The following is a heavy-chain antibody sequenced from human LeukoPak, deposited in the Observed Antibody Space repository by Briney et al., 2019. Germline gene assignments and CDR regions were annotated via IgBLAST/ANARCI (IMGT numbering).Heavy chain of an antibody. V-gene: IGHV4-4*09. Sequence: SETLSLTCTVSGGSISSYYWSWIRQPPGKGLEWIGYVYSSGNTNYNPPLKSRVTISVDTSMNQFSLNLSSVTAADTAAYYCARLHGGKGQYYFDYWGQGTLVTVSS. CDR3: ARLHGGKGQYYFDY. J-gene: IGHJ4*02. CDR2: VYSSGNT. CDR1: GGSISSYY. D-gene: IGHD4-23*01.